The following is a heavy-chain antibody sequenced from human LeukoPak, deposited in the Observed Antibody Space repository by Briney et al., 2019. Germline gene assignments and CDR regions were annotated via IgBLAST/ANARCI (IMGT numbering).Heavy chain of an antibody. CDR2: IKSKTDGGTT. CDR1: GFTFSNAW. CDR3: TTDGSHGYNRKTDY. J-gene: IGHJ4*02. D-gene: IGHD5-24*01. Sequence: GGSLRLSCAASGFTFSNAWMNWVRQAPGKGLEWVGRIKSKTDGGTTDYAAPVKGRFTISRDDSKNMLYLQMNSLKTEDTAVYYCTTDGSHGYNRKTDYWGQGTLVTVSS. V-gene: IGHV3-15*07.